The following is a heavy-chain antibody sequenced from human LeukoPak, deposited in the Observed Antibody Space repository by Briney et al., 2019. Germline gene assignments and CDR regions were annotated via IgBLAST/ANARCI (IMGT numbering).Heavy chain of an antibody. CDR1: GFTVSSSY. D-gene: IGHD6-19*01. CDR2: IYSGGST. J-gene: IGHJ4*02. Sequence: GGSLRLSCAASGFTVSSSYMSWVRQAPGKGLEWVSVIYSGGSTYYADSVKGRFTISRDNSKNTLYLQMNSLRAEDTAVYYCAKAEVDSSGWYGLEADSFSKFDYWGQGTLVTVSS. V-gene: IGHV3-53*05. CDR3: AKAEVDSSGWYGLEADSFSKFDY.